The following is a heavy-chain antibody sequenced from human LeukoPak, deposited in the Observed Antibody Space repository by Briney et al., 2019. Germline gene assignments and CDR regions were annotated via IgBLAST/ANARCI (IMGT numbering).Heavy chain of an antibody. D-gene: IGHD1-1*01. Sequence: GGSLRLSCAASEFSVGSNYMTWVRQAPGKGLEWVSLIYSGGSTYYADSVKGRFTISRDNAKNLLYLQMDSLRVEDTAIYYCARDPRTVRIWGQGTLVTVSS. J-gene: IGHJ4*02. V-gene: IGHV3-66*01. CDR3: ARDPRTVRI. CDR2: IYSGGST. CDR1: EFSVGSNY.